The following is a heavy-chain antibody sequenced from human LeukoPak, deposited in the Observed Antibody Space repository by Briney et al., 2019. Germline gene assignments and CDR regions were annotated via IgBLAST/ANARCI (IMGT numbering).Heavy chain of an antibody. J-gene: IGHJ4*02. D-gene: IGHD2-2*01. V-gene: IGHV5-51*01. Sequence: GESLKISCKGSGCLFTSYWIGWVRQLPGKGLEWMGIIYPGDSDTRYSPSFQGQVTISADKSISTAYLQWSSLKASDTAMYYCARLLGPYQLLGGLDYWGQGTLVTVSS. CDR1: GCLFTSYW. CDR2: IYPGDSDT. CDR3: ARLLGPYQLLGGLDY.